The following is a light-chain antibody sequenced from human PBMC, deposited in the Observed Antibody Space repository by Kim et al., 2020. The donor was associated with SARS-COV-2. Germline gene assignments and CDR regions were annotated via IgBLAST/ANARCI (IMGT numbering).Light chain of an antibody. V-gene: IGLV2-14*01. CDR3: SSYISSSTVV. J-gene: IGLJ2*01. Sequence: QSALTQHASGSGSPGQSITISCTGTSSDVGGYNYVSWYQQYPGKAPKLMIYDVSNRPSGVSNRFSGSKSGNTASLTISGLQAGDGADYYCSSYISSSTVVFGGGTQLTVL. CDR1: SSDVGGYNY. CDR2: DVS.